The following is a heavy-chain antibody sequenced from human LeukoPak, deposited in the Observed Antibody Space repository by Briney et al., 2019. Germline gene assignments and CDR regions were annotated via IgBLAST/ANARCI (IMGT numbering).Heavy chain of an antibody. V-gene: IGHV4-4*07. Sequence: PETLSLTSTVSGGSISSYNASTIRQPAGKRREWIVRIYTIGSTNYNPYLKSRVTMSVDTSKNQFSLKLSSVTAADTAVYYCARGIAAAGTYYYYGMDVWGQGTTVTVSS. CDR2: IYTIGST. J-gene: IGHJ6*02. CDR1: GGSISSYN. D-gene: IGHD6-13*01. CDR3: ARGIAAAGTYYYYGMDV.